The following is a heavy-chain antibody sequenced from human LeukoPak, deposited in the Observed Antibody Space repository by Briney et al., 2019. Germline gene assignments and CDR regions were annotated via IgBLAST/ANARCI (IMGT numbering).Heavy chain of an antibody. CDR2: INPKSGGT. D-gene: IGHD5-24*01. CDR3: AREQTTIDAFDI. V-gene: IGHV1-2*02. CDR1: GYTFSGYY. Sequence: ASVKVSCKASGYTFSGYYIHWVRQAPVQGLEWMGWINPKSGGTNYAQKFQGGVTMTRDTSISTVYIELSSLRSDDTAVYYCAREQTTIDAFDIWGQGTMITVSS. J-gene: IGHJ3*02.